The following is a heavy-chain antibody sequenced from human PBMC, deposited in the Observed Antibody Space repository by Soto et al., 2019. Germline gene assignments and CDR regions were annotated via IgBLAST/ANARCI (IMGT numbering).Heavy chain of an antibody. J-gene: IGHJ4*02. CDR1: VFTFSSFG. D-gene: IGHD4-17*01. CDR3: AKRLLRGTTLSVLDY. CDR2: LSYDGSKE. Sequence: RLSCAASVFTFSSFGMHWVRQAPGKGLEWVALLSYDGSKEYYADSVKGRFSVSRDNSKNTLYLQMNSLRVEDTAVYFCAKRLLRGTTLSVLDYWGRGTLVTVSS. V-gene: IGHV3-30*18.